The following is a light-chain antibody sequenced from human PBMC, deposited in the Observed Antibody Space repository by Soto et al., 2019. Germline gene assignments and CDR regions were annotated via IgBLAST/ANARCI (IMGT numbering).Light chain of an antibody. CDR1: QGISSY. CDR3: HKYYSYPLT. Sequence: AIRMTQSPSSLSASTGDRVTITCRASQGISSYLAWYQQKPGKAPKLLIYAASTLQSGVPSRFSGSGSGTDFTLTISCLQSEDFATYYCHKYYSYPLTFGQGTKVAIK. J-gene: IGKJ1*01. V-gene: IGKV1-8*01. CDR2: AAS.